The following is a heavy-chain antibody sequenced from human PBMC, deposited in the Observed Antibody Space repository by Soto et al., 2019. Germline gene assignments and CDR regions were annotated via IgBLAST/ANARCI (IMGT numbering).Heavy chain of an antibody. Sequence: GGSLRLSCAASGFTFSDYYMSWIRQAPGKGLEWVSYISSSGSTIYYADSVKGRFTISRDNAKNSLYLQMNSLRAEDTAVYYCARPRNSGSYDAFDIWGQGTMVTVS. J-gene: IGHJ3*02. V-gene: IGHV3-11*01. D-gene: IGHD1-26*01. CDR2: ISSSGSTI. CDR3: ARPRNSGSYDAFDI. CDR1: GFTFSDYY.